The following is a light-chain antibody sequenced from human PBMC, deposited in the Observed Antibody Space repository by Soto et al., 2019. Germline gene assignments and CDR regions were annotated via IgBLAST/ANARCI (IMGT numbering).Light chain of an antibody. CDR3: QQYYSTPKP. CDR2: WAS. J-gene: IGKJ1*01. V-gene: IGKV4-1*01. Sequence: DIVMTQSPDSLAVSLGERATINCKSSQSVLYSSNNKNYLAWYQQKPGQPPKLLIYWASTRESGVPDRFSGSGSGKDFTLTISSLQAEDVAVYYCQQYYSTPKPFGQGTKVEIK. CDR1: QSVLYSSNNKNY.